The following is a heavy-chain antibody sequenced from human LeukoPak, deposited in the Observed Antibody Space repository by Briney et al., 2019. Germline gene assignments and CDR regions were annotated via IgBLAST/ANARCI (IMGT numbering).Heavy chain of an antibody. CDR2: INPNSGGT. Sequence: ASVKVSCKASGYTFTSYDINWVRQAPGQGLEWMGWINPNSGGTNYAQKFQGRVTMTRDTSISTAYMELSRLRSDDTAVYYCAILGGDFWSGYYKERWFDPWGQGTLVTVSS. CDR3: AILGGDFWSGYYKERWFDP. CDR1: GYTFTSYD. V-gene: IGHV1-2*02. J-gene: IGHJ5*02. D-gene: IGHD3-3*01.